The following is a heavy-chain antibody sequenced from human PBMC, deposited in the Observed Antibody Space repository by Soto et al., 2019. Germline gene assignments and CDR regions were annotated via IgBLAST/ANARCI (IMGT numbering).Heavy chain of an antibody. Sequence: GESLKISCKGSGYSFTSYWIGWVRQMPGKGLEWMGIIYPGDSDTRYSPSFQGQVTISADKSISTAYLQWSSLKASDTAMYYCARRLGLAVAGHYYYYGMDVWGQGTTVTVSS. V-gene: IGHV5-51*01. CDR3: ARRLGLAVAGHYYYYGMDV. J-gene: IGHJ6*02. CDR2: IYPGDSDT. D-gene: IGHD6-19*01. CDR1: GYSFTSYW.